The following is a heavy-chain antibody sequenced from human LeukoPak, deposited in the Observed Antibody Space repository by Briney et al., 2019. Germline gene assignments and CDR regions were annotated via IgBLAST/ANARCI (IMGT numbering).Heavy chain of an antibody. CDR3: AKLGTKGYYDSSGYSFHPDY. J-gene: IGHJ4*02. CDR2: IRYDGSNK. CDR1: GFTFSPYG. D-gene: IGHD3-22*01. Sequence: GGSLRLSCAASGFTFSPYGIHWVRQAPGKGLEWVAYIRYDGSNKYYADSVKGRFTISRDNSKNTLYLQMNSLRAEDTAVYYCAKLGTKGYYDSSGYSFHPDYWGQGTLVTVSS. V-gene: IGHV3-30*02.